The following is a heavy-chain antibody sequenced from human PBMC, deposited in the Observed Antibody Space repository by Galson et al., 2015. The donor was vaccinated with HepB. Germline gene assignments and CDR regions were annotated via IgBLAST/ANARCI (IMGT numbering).Heavy chain of an antibody. CDR3: ARVMSPFSIDLVFDY. CDR1: GFTVSSSY. D-gene: IGHD6-6*01. V-gene: IGHV3-23*01. J-gene: IGHJ4*02. Sequence: SLRLSCAASGFTVSSSYMGWVRQAPGKGLEWVSGNSGSDDRTFYADSVKGRFTISSDTSKNTLYLQMSSLRAEDTAVYYCARVMSPFSIDLVFDYWGQGTLVTVSS. CDR2: NSGSDDRT.